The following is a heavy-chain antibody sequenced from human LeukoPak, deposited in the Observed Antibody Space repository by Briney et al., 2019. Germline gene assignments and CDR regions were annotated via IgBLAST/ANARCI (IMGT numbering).Heavy chain of an antibody. CDR1: GGSISSSSYY. Sequence: SETLSHTCTVSGGSISSSSYYWGWIRQPPGKGLEWIGSIYYSGSTYYNPSLKSRVTISVDTSKNQFSLKLSSVTAADTAVYYCARGNYDAFDIWGQGTMVTVSS. CDR2: IYYSGST. J-gene: IGHJ3*02. CDR3: ARGNYDAFDI. D-gene: IGHD1-7*01. V-gene: IGHV4-39*07.